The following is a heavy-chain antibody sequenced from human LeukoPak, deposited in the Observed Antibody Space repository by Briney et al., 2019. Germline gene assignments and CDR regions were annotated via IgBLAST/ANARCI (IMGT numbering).Heavy chain of an antibody. CDR3: AAVSGPAYNYFDP. CDR2: ISWNRVSI. Sequence: PGRSLRLSCAASGFTFDDYAMHWVRQAPGKGLEWVSGISWNRVSIGYADSVKGRFTISRDNAKNSVYLQMNSLRADDTAVYYCAAVSGPAYNYFDPWGQGTLVTVSS. CDR1: GFTFDDYA. V-gene: IGHV3-9*01. J-gene: IGHJ5*02. D-gene: IGHD1-20*01.